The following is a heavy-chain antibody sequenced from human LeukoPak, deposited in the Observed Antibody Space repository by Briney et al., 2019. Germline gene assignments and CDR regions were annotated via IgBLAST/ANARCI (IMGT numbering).Heavy chain of an antibody. D-gene: IGHD6-6*01. V-gene: IGHV3-30-3*01. CDR1: GFTFSSYA. CDR2: ISYDGSNK. CDR3: ARDGGGSSSGRGYYYYYYMDV. Sequence: GGSLTLSCAASGFTFSSYAMHWVRQAPGKGLEWVAVISYDGSNKYYADSVKGRFTISRDNSKNTLYLQMNSLRAEDTAVYYCARDGGGSSSGRGYYYYYYMDVWGKGTTVTVSS. J-gene: IGHJ6*03.